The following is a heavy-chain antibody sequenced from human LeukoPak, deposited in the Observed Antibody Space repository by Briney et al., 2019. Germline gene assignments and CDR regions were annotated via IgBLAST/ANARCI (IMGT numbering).Heavy chain of an antibody. V-gene: IGHV3-23*01. CDR2: ISSGGTT. J-gene: IGHJ4*02. CDR1: GFTCNNYA. CDR3: ARGWSSVSYYFQY. Sequence: GGSLRLSCETSGFTCNNYAVSWVREAPGKGREWVSSISSGGTTYYADSVKGRFTISRDSSQNTLYLQMNSLRAEDAAVYFCARGWSSVSYYFQYWGQGTLVTVSS. D-gene: IGHD6-13*01.